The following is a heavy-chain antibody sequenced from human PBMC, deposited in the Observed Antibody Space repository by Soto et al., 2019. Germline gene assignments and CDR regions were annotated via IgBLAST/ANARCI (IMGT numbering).Heavy chain of an antibody. V-gene: IGHV4-59*05. D-gene: IGHD2-15*01. J-gene: IGHJ4*02. CDR2: AAYSGGT. Sequence: PGGSLRLSCAASGFTFSSYSMNWVRQPPGKGLEWIGSAAYSGGTYKNPSLKSRVTVSVDTSKNQFSLKLTSVTAADTAVYYCAKVVVGATSHSDFDSWGQGTLVTVSS. CDR1: GFTFSSYSMN. CDR3: AKVVVGATSHSDFDS.